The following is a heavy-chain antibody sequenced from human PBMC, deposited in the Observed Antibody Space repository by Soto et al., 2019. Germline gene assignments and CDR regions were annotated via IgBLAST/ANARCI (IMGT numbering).Heavy chain of an antibody. CDR3: ARDCGPDACHSGFDY. V-gene: IGHV3-23*01. Sequence: LRLSCAASGFTFSEYVMSWVRRAPGKGLEWVSSISNNGGATFYADSVKGRFTVSRDNSRNTHYLHISGLRVEDTAEYFCARDCGPDACHSGFDYWGQGTQVTVSS. D-gene: IGHD2-21*01. J-gene: IGHJ4*02. CDR2: ISNNGGAT. CDR1: GFTFSEYV.